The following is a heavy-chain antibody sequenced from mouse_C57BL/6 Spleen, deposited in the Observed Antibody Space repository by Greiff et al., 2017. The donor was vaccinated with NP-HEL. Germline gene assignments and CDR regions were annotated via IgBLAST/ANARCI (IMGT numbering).Heavy chain of an antibody. CDR2: ISGGGGNT. Sequence: EVQLVESGGGLVKPGGSLKLSCAASGFTFSSYTMSWVRQTPEKRLEWVATISGGGGNTYYPDSVKGRFTISRDNAKNTLYLQMSSLRSEDTALYYCARGIYYGNYDWYCDVWGTGTTVTVSS. CDR3: ARGIYYGNYDWYCDV. J-gene: IGHJ1*03. CDR1: GFTFSSYT. D-gene: IGHD2-1*01. V-gene: IGHV5-9*01.